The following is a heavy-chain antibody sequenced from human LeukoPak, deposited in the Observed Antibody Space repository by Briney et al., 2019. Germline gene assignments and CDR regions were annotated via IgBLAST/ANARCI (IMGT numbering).Heavy chain of an antibody. Sequence: GGSPRLSCAASGFTFRHYAVHWVRQAPGRGLEWVAVLSFDGAHKYYAESVKGRFTISRDNSNNTLFLQMDSLRIEDTALYYCVRARAGGLDYWGQGTLVTVSS. CDR1: GFTFRHYA. D-gene: IGHD3-16*01. V-gene: IGHV3-30*04. CDR3: VRARAGGLDY. CDR2: LSFDGAHK. J-gene: IGHJ4*02.